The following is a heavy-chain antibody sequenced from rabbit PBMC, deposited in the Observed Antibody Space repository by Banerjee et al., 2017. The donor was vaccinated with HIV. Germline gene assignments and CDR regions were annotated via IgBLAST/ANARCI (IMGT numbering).Heavy chain of an antibody. V-gene: IGHV1S45*01. CDR3: ARNYVNVLDP. Sequence: QEQLEESGGGLVKPEGSLTLTCKASGFDLSSYYHMRWVRQAPGKGLEWIACIDTGDADTYFANWAKGRFTISKTSSTTVTLQMTSLTAADTATYFCARNYVNVLDPWGPGTLVTDS. CDR1: GFDLSSYYH. D-gene: IGHD1-1*01. CDR2: IDTGDADT. J-gene: IGHJ2*01.